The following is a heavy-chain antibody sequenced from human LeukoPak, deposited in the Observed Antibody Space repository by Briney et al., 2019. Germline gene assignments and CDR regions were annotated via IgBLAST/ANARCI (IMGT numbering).Heavy chain of an antibody. CDR2: ISSSSSTI. V-gene: IGHV3-48*01. D-gene: IGHD3-10*01. CDR1: VFTFSSYS. J-gene: IGHJ4*02. Sequence: GGSLRLSCAASVFTFSSYSMNWVRQAPGKGREGGSYISSSSSTIYYADSVKGRFTISRDNAKNSLYLQMNSLRAEDTAVYYCARDSGDDLIPYFDYWGQGTLVTVSS. CDR3: ARDSGDDLIPYFDY.